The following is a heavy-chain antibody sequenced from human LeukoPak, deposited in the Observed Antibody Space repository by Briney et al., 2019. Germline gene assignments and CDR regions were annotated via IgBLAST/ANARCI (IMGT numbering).Heavy chain of an antibody. CDR2: IYYSGST. CDR3: ARGSTVTHNDAFDI. Sequence: SVTLSLTCTVSGGSISSSSYYWGWIRQPPGKGLEWIGSIYYSGSTYYNPPLKSRVTISVDTSKNQFSLKLSSVTAADTAVYYCARGSTVTHNDAFDIWGQGTMVTVSS. V-gene: IGHV4-39*07. J-gene: IGHJ3*02. CDR1: GGSISSSSYY. D-gene: IGHD4-17*01.